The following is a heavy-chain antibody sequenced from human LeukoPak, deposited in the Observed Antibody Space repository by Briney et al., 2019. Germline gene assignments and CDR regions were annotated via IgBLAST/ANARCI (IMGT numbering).Heavy chain of an antibody. Sequence: PSETLSLTCTVSGYSISSGYYWGWIRQPPGKGLEWIGSIYHSGTTYYNPSLKSRVTISVDTSKNQFSLKVSSVTAADTAVYYCAREDSGGYPKYYYYMDVWGKGTTVTVSS. CDR2: IYHSGTT. CDR3: AREDSGGYPKYYYYMDV. V-gene: IGHV4-38-2*02. J-gene: IGHJ6*03. D-gene: IGHD1-26*01. CDR1: GYSISSGYY.